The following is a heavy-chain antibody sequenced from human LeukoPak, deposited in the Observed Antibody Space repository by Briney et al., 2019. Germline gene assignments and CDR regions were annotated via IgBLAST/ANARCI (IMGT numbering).Heavy chain of an antibody. V-gene: IGHV4-59*01. J-gene: IGHJ4*02. Sequence: PSETLSLTCTISGGSISSYYWSWIRQPPGKGLEWIGYIYYTGSTDYNPSLKSRVAISVDTSKNQFSLKLSSVTAADTAVYYCARGSKAAPGTFDYWGQGTLVTVSS. CDR2: IYYTGST. D-gene: IGHD6-13*01. CDR3: ARGSKAAPGTFDY. CDR1: GGSISSYY.